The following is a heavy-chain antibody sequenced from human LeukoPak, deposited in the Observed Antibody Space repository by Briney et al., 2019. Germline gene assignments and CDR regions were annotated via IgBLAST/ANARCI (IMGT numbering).Heavy chain of an antibody. V-gene: IGHV3-21*01. Sequence: GSLRLSCVASGFNLNIYSMTWVRQAPGKGLEWVSSFTSGSRSIYYADSVKGRFAISRDNSKNTLYLQMNSLRVEDTAVYYCARGYGGKTGYCDYWGQGTLVTVSS. CDR1: GFNLNIYS. J-gene: IGHJ4*02. D-gene: IGHD4-23*01. CDR3: ARGYGGKTGYCDY. CDR2: FTSGSRSI.